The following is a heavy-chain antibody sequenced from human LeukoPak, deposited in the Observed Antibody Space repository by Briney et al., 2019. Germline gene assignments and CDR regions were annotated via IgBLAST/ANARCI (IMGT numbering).Heavy chain of an antibody. CDR2: VNHSGST. Sequence: SETLSLTCAVYGGSFNGYYWSWIRQPPGKGLEWIGEVNHSGSTNYNPSLKSRVTISVDMSNNQFSLKLSSVTAADTAVYYCVRGNYCSGGSCYHYYYYYYMDVWGKGTTVTVSS. V-gene: IGHV4-34*01. CDR3: VRGNYCSGGSCYHYYYYYYMDV. CDR1: GGSFNGYY. J-gene: IGHJ6*03. D-gene: IGHD2-15*01.